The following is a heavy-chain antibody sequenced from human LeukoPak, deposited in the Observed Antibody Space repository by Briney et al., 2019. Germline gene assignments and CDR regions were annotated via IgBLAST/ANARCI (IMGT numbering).Heavy chain of an antibody. CDR3: AVAYSSSWYDSGLFDP. CDR1: GGSFSGYY. Sequence: SETLSLTCAVYGGSFSGYYWSWIRQPPGKGLEWIGEINHSGSTNYNPSLKSRVTISVDTSKNQFSLKLSSVTAADTAVYYCAVAYSSSWYDSGLFDPCGQGTLVTVSS. D-gene: IGHD6-13*01. J-gene: IGHJ5*02. V-gene: IGHV4-34*01. CDR2: INHSGST.